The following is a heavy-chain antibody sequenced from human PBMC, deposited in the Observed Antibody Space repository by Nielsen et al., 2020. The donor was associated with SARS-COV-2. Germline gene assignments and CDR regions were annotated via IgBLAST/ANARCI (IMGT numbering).Heavy chain of an antibody. J-gene: IGHJ4*02. CDR1: GFSFSNYA. Sequence: GESLKISCAASGFSFSNYAMCWVRQAPGRGLDWIAFISYDGSQQYYADSVRGRFTISRDNSKNTLYLQLNSLTAEDTALYHCARDYRSSIKYDINSFYYKAPDHWGQGTLVTVSP. D-gene: IGHD3-22*01. CDR2: ISYDGSQQ. V-gene: IGHV3-30*04. CDR3: ARDYRSSIKYDINSFYYKAPDH.